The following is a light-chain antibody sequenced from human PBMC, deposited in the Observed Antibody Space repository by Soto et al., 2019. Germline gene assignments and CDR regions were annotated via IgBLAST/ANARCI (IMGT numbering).Light chain of an antibody. V-gene: IGLV2-14*01. Sequence: QSVLTQPASVSGSPGQSITISCAGTSSGVGGYNYVSWYQQHPGKAPKLIICDVSNRPSGVSSRFSGSKSGNTASLTISGLQAEDEADYYCSSFAGTSYVFGTGTKVTVL. J-gene: IGLJ1*01. CDR1: SSGVGGYNY. CDR2: DVS. CDR3: SSFAGTSYV.